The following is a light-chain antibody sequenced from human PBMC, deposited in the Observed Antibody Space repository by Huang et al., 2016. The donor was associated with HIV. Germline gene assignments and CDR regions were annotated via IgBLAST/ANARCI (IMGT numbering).Light chain of an antibody. CDR1: QSVKNNY. Sequence: EILLTQSPDTLSLSPGERATLSCRASQSVKNNYLAWYQQKPGHAPRLLIYRASTRATGIPDRFSGSGSGTDFTLTISRLEPDDFAVYYCQQFGSSPPYSFGQGTKLEIK. J-gene: IGKJ2*03. CDR3: QQFGSSPPYS. V-gene: IGKV3-20*01. CDR2: RAS.